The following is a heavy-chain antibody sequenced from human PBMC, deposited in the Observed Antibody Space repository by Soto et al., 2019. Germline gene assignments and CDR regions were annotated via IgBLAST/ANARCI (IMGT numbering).Heavy chain of an antibody. V-gene: IGHV1-69*13. J-gene: IGHJ5*02. Sequence: GASVKVSCKASGGTFSSYAISWVRQAPGQGLEWMGGIIPIFGTANYAQKFQGRVTITAGESTSTAYMELSSLRSEDTAVYYCARASGYCSGGSCYWFGPWGQGTLVTVSS. D-gene: IGHD2-15*01. CDR2: IIPIFGTA. CDR1: GGTFSSYA. CDR3: ARASGYCSGGSCYWFGP.